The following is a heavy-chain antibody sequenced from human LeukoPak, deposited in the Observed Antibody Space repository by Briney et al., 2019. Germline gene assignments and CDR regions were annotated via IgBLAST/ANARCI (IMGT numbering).Heavy chain of an antibody. CDR2: IIPIFGTA. CDR3: ARGVVRGVITNSFDY. Sequence: SVKVSCKASGGTFSSYAISWGRQAPGQGLEWMGGIIPIFGTANYAQKFQGRVTITADESTSTAYMELSSLRSEDTAVYYCARGVVRGVITNSFDYWGQGTLVTVSS. V-gene: IGHV1-69*13. CDR1: GGTFSSYA. D-gene: IGHD3-10*01. J-gene: IGHJ4*02.